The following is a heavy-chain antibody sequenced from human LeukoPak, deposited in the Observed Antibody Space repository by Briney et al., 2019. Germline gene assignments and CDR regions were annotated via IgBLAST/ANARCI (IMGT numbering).Heavy chain of an antibody. CDR1: GFTFSTYS. CDR2: ISSNFSYI. D-gene: IGHD2-15*01. Sequence: GGSLRLSCAASGFTFSTYSMNWVRQAPGKGLEWVSSISSNFSYIHYADSVKGRFTISRDNAKNSLYLQMNSLRAEDTAVYYCARPNCSGGSCYLSAFDIWGQGTMVTVSS. CDR3: ARPNCSGGSCYLSAFDI. J-gene: IGHJ3*02. V-gene: IGHV3-21*01.